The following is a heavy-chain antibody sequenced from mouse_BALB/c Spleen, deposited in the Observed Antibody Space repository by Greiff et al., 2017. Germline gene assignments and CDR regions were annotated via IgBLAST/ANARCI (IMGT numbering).Heavy chain of an antibody. J-gene: IGHJ1*01. D-gene: IGHD1-1*01. Sequence: EVMLVESGGDLVKPGGSLKLSCAASGFTFSSYGMSWVRQTPDKRLEWVATISSGGSYTYYPDSVKGRFTISRDNAKNTLYLQMSSLKSEDTAMYYCARQGYGSRDWYFDVWGAGTTVTVSS. V-gene: IGHV5-6*02. CDR1: GFTFSSYG. CDR3: ARQGYGSRDWYFDV. CDR2: ISSGGSYT.